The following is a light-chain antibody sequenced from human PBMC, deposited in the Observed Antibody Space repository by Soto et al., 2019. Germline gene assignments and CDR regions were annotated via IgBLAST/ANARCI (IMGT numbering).Light chain of an antibody. V-gene: IGKV1-5*01. CDR2: DAS. CDR1: QSIRSW. J-gene: IGKJ1*01. CDR3: EQCNSYSPT. Sequence: DILMNDAPSTMYTSVGDRVTITYRASQSIRSWLAWYRQKPGKAPKLLIYDASSLESGVPSRFSGSGSGTEFTLTISSLQPDDFATYYCEQCNSYSPTFGRGTKVDIK.